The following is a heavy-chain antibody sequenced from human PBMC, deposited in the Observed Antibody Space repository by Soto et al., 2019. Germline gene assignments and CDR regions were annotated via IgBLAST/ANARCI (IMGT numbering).Heavy chain of an antibody. CDR1: GGSFSGYS. CDR2: INHSGST. D-gene: IGHD6-13*01. V-gene: IGHV4-34*01. Sequence: SETLSLTCAVYGGSFSGYSWSWIRQPPGKGLEWIGEINHSGSTNYNPSLKSRVTISVDTSKNQFSLNLSSVTAADTAVYYCATQGYSIAAAGTGWFDPWGQGTLVTVSS. CDR3: ATQGYSIAAAGTGWFDP. J-gene: IGHJ5*02.